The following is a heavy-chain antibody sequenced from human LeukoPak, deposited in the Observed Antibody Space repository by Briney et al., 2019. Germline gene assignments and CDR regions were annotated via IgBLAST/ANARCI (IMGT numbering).Heavy chain of an antibody. Sequence: SVEVSCKASGGTFSSYAISWVRQAPGQGLEWMGGIIPIFGTANYAQKFRGRVTITTDESTSTAYMELSSLRSEDTAVYYCARTIPNNYYDSSGYYGDAFDIWGQGTMVTVSS. CDR2: IIPIFGTA. J-gene: IGHJ3*02. CDR1: GGTFSSYA. D-gene: IGHD3-22*01. CDR3: ARTIPNNYYDSSGYYGDAFDI. V-gene: IGHV1-69*05.